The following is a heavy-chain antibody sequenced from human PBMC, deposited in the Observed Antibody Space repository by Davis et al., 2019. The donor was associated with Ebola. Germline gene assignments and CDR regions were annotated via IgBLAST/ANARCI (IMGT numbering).Heavy chain of an antibody. Sequence: GESLKISCAAASGFAFSIHWMTWVRQAPGKGLEWVANIRQDGGETYYADSVKGRFAISRDNAKNSLYLQMYSLRAEDTAIYYCARDAVPAAQDYWGQGTLVTVSS. CDR1: GFAFSIHW. V-gene: IGHV3-7*03. J-gene: IGHJ4*02. D-gene: IGHD2-2*01. CDR2: IRQDGGET. CDR3: ARDAVPAAQDY.